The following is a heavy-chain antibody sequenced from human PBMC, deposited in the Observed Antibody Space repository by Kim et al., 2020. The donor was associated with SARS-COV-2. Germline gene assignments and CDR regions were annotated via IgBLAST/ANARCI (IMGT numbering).Heavy chain of an antibody. V-gene: IGHV4-34*01. J-gene: IGHJ4*02. Sequence: NYTPPLKSRVTISVDTSKNQFSLKLSSVTAADTAVYYCARGPVAGYYFDYWGQGTLVTVSS. CDR3: ARGPVAGYYFDY. D-gene: IGHD6-19*01.